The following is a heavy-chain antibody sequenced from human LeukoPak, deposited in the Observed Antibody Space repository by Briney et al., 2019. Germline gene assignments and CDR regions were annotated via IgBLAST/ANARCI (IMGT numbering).Heavy chain of an antibody. Sequence: ASVKVSCKASGYTFTGYYMHWVRQAPGQGLEWMGWINPNSGGTNYAQKFQGRVTMTRDTSISTAYMELSRLRSEDTAVYYCARGLVITTAHDYWGQGTLVTVSS. CDR1: GYTFTGYY. J-gene: IGHJ4*02. V-gene: IGHV1-2*02. CDR3: ARGLVITTAHDY. CDR2: INPNSGGT. D-gene: IGHD3-22*01.